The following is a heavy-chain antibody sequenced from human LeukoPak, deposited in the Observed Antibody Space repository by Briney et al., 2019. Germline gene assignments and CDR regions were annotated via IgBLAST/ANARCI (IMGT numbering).Heavy chain of an antibody. V-gene: IGHV3-11*04. CDR1: GFTFSDNY. Sequence: GGSLRLSCAASGFTFSDNYMSWIRQAPGKGLEWVSYISSSGSTIYYADSVKGRFTISRDNAKNSLYLQMNSLRAEDTAVYYCARRYSTPYFDYWGQGTLVTVSS. D-gene: IGHD6-13*01. J-gene: IGHJ4*02. CDR3: ARRYSTPYFDY. CDR2: ISSSGSTI.